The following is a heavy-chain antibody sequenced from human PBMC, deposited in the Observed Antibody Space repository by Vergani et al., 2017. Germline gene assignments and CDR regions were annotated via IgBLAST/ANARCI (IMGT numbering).Heavy chain of an antibody. J-gene: IGHJ4*02. CDR1: GGSISSGSYY. CDR3: ASPRGDSSGYYLYFDY. CDR2: IYTSGST. D-gene: IGHD3-22*01. Sequence: QVQLQESGPGLVKPSQTLSLTCTVSGGSISSGSYYWSWIRQPAGKGLEWIGRIYTSGSTNYNPSLKSRVTISVDTSKNQFSLKLSSVTAADTAVYYCASPRGDSSGYYLYFDYWGQGTLVTVSS. V-gene: IGHV4-61*02.